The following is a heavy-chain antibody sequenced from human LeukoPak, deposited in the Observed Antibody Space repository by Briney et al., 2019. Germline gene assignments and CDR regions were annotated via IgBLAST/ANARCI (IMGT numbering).Heavy chain of an antibody. J-gene: IGHJ4*02. CDR3: ARVHDYGGPSLDY. D-gene: IGHD4-23*01. CDR1: GYTFTGYY. CDR2: INPNSGGT. Sequence: ASVKVSCTASGYTFTGYYMHWVRQAPGQGLEWMGWINPNSGGTNYAQKFQGRVTMTRDTSISTAYMELSRLRSDDTAVYYCARVHDYGGPSLDYWGQGTLVTVSS. V-gene: IGHV1-2*02.